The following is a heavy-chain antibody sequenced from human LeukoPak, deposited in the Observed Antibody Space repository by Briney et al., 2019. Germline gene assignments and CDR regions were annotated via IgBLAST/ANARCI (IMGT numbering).Heavy chain of an antibody. CDR1: GGSISSGDYY. CDR3: ARASPVVVVPAVIPGAFDI. Sequence: SGTLSLTCTVSGGSISSGDYYWSWIRQPPGKGLEWIGYIYYSGSTYYNPSLKSRVTISVDTSKNQFSLKLSSVTAADTAVYYCARASPVVVVPAVIPGAFDIWGQGTMVTVSS. J-gene: IGHJ3*02. D-gene: IGHD2-2*01. V-gene: IGHV4-30-4*08. CDR2: IYYSGST.